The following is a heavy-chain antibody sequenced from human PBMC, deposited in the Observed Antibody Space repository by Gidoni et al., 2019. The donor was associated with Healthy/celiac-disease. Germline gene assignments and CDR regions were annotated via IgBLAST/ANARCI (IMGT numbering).Heavy chain of an antibody. V-gene: IGHV3-30*04. D-gene: IGHD2-2*01. Sequence: QVQLVESGGGVVQPGRSLRLSCAASGFTCRSYARHWVRQAPGKGLGWVAVISYDGSNKYYADSVKGRFTISRDNSKNTLYLQMNSLRAEDTAVYYCASRPIVVVPAADHYWGQGTLVTVSS. CDR3: ASRPIVVVPAADHY. CDR1: GFTCRSYA. CDR2: ISYDGSNK. J-gene: IGHJ4*02.